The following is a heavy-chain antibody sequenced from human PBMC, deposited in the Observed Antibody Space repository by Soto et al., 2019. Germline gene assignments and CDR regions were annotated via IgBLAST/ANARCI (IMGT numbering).Heavy chain of an antibody. Sequence: SATLPLTCTVSGGSIGSYYWSWIRQPPGKGLEWIGYIYYSGSTNYNPSLKSRVTISVDTSKNQFSLKLSSVTAADTAVYYCASDRAHIIWGQGTLVTVSA. CDR3: ASDRAHII. CDR1: GGSIGSYY. V-gene: IGHV4-59*01. CDR2: IYYSGST. J-gene: IGHJ4*02. D-gene: IGHD3-10*01.